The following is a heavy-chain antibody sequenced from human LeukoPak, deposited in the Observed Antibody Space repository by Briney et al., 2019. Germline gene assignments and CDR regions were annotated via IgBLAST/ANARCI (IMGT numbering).Heavy chain of an antibody. J-gene: IGHJ3*02. CDR3: ASAMVVASIDAFDI. CDR2: INPNSGGT. CDR1: GYTFTGYY. V-gene: IGHV1-2*06. Sequence: GASVKVSCXASGYTFTGYYMHWVRQAPGQGLEWMGRINPNSGGTNYAQKFQGRVTMTRDTSISTAYMELSRLRSDDTAVYYCASAMVVASIDAFDIWGQGTMVTVSS. D-gene: IGHD2-15*01.